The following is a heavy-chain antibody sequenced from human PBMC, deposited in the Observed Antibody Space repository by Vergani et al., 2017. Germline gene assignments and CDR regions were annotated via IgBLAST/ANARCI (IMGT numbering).Heavy chain of an antibody. J-gene: IGHJ4*02. Sequence: VQLVESGGGVVQPGRSLRLSCAASGFTFSSYGMHWVRQAPGKGLVWVSRINSDGSSTSYADSVKGRFTISRDNAKNTLYLQMNSLRAEDTAVYYCARDNPAGGYDSRTFDYWGQGTLVTVSS. CDR3: ARDNPAGGYDSRTFDY. D-gene: IGHD3-22*01. CDR1: GFTFSSYG. CDR2: INSDGSST. V-gene: IGHV3-74*01.